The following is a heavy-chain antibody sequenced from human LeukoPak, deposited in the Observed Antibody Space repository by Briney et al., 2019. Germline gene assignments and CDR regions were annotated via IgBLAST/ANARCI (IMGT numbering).Heavy chain of an antibody. CDR3: ARLKRYSSSWTYYYYYYYMDV. CDR2: INHSGST. D-gene: IGHD6-13*01. V-gene: IGHV4-34*01. J-gene: IGHJ6*03. Sequence: PSETLSLTCAVYGGSFSGYYWSWIRQPPGKGLEWIGEINHSGSTNYNPSLKSRVTISVDTSKNQFSLKLSSVTAADTAVYYCARLKRYSSSWTYYYYYYYMDVWGKGTTVTVSS. CDR1: GGSFSGYY.